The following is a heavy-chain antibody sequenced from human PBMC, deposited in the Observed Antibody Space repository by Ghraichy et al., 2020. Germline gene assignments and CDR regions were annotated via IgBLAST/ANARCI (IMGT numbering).Heavy chain of an antibody. CDR2: IYHSGST. D-gene: IGHD4-17*01. Sequence: SETLSLTCAVSGGSISSGGYSWSWIRQPPGKGLEWIGYIYHSGSTYYNPSLKSRVTISVDRSKNQFSLKLSSVTAADTAVYYCARGRGTTVTTGYYYYMDVWGKGTTVTVSS. CDR3: ARGRGTTVTTGYYYYMDV. CDR1: GGSISSGGYS. J-gene: IGHJ6*03. V-gene: IGHV4-30-2*01.